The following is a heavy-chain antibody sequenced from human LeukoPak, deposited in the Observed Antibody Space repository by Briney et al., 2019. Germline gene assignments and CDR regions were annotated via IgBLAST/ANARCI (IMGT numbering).Heavy chain of an antibody. CDR1: GFRFSSCA. D-gene: IGHD1-7*01. J-gene: IGHJ4*02. Sequence: GGFLRLSCAASGFRFSSCAMHWVRQAPGKGLEWVARILSDGNNKFYIDSVKGRFTISRDNSKNTLFLQMNSLTTEDTAIYYCAKLSDWDYVYDYWGQGTLVTVSS. CDR3: AKLSDWDYVYDY. CDR2: ILSDGNNK. V-gene: IGHV3-30*18.